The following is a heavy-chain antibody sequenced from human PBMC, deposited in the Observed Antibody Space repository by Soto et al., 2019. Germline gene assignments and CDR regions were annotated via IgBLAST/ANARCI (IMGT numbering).Heavy chain of an antibody. V-gene: IGHV3-74*01. J-gene: IGHJ4*02. CDR3: VRRSNDWIGVDY. Sequence: EVQLVESGGGLVQPGGSLRLSCEVSGFTFSSYWMHWVRQAPGKGLVWVSRINTDGSSRTYADSVEGRFTISRDNAKNTLYLQMHSLRDEDTAVHFCVRRSNDWIGVDYWGQGTLATVSS. D-gene: IGHD6-19*01. CDR2: INTDGSSR. CDR1: GFTFSSYW.